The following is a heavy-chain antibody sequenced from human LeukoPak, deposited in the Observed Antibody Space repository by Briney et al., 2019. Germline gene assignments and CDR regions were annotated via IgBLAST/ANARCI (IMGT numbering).Heavy chain of an antibody. Sequence: SETLSLTCTASGGFITSTSYYWGWIRQPPGKGLEWIGSIYYGGSTYYNPSLKSRVTISVDTSKNQFSLKLYSVTAADTAVYYCASPYRSSFWFDPWGQGTLVTVSS. D-gene: IGHD6-6*01. CDR3: ASPYRSSFWFDP. J-gene: IGHJ5*02. CDR2: IYYGGST. CDR1: GGFITSTSYY. V-gene: IGHV4-39*01.